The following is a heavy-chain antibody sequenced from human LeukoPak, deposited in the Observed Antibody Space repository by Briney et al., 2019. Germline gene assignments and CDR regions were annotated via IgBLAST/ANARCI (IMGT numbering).Heavy chain of an antibody. CDR3: ARGRFYDLWSGYYTGISWFDP. J-gene: IGHJ5*02. D-gene: IGHD3-3*01. CDR1: GYTFTSYD. Sequence: ASVKVSCKASGYTFTSYDINWVRQATGQGLEWMGWMNPNSGNTGYAQKFQGRVTMTRNTSISTAYMELSSLRSEDTAVYYCARGRFYDLWSGYYTGISWFDPWGQGTLVTVSS. CDR2: MNPNSGNT. V-gene: IGHV1-8*01.